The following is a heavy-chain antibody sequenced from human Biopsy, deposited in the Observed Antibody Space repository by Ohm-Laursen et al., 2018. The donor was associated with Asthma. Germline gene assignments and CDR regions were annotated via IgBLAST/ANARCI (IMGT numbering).Heavy chain of an antibody. CDR3: ARGDSSGWSHYYFDY. J-gene: IGHJ4*02. D-gene: IGHD6-19*01. V-gene: IGHV3-53*01. CDR2: IYSGGTS. CDR1: GFTVSRDH. Sequence: SLRLSCAASGFTVSRDHMFWARQAPGKGLGWVSVIYSGGTSDTADSVRGRFTISRDFYKNTLYLQMDSLRAEDTAVYYCARGDSSGWSHYYFDYWGQGTLVTVSS.